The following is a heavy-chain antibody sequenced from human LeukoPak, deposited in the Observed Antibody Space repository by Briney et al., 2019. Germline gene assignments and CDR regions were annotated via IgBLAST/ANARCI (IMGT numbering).Heavy chain of an antibody. D-gene: IGHD6-13*01. J-gene: IGHJ3*02. CDR1: GFTFSTFA. CDR3: AKDWIGSSWYAGWVDAFDI. V-gene: IGHV3-21*04. CDR2: ISTSSSYI. Sequence: PGGSLRLSCAASGFTFSTFAMIWVRQPPGKGLEWVSSISTSSSYIYYVDSVKGRFTISRDNAKNTLYLQMNSLRAEDTAVYYCAKDWIGSSWYAGWVDAFDIWGQGTMVTVSS.